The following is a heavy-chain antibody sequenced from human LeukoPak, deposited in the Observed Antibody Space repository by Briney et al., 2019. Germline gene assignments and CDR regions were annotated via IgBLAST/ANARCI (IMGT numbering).Heavy chain of an antibody. D-gene: IGHD6-19*01. J-gene: IGHJ4*02. CDR3: ARSLIAVAEGAKWRHPYY. CDR1: GGSISSGDYY. V-gene: IGHV4-30-4*01. Sequence: SETLSLTCTVSGGSISSGDYYWSWIRQPPGKGLEWIGYIYYSGSTYYNPSLKSRVTISVDTSKNQFSLKLSSVTAADTAVYYCARSLIAVAEGAKWRHPYYWGQGTLVTVSS. CDR2: IYYSGST.